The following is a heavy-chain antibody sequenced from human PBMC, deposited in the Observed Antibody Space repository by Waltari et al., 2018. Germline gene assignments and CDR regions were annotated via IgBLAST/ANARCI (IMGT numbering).Heavy chain of an antibody. V-gene: IGHV4-39*01. CDR2: IFDSGST. J-gene: IGHJ6*02. D-gene: IGHD4-17*01. Sequence: QLQLQESGPGLGKPSETLSLTCSGSGGPSGTGTGYWGWIRQPPGKGLEWIGTIFDSGSTFYNPSLDSRATISIDTSKNQFSLKLNSVTAADAAVYYCARHFPDYQTYYYGMDVWGQGTTVTVSS. CDR1: GGPSGTGTGY. CDR3: ARHFPDYQTYYYGMDV.